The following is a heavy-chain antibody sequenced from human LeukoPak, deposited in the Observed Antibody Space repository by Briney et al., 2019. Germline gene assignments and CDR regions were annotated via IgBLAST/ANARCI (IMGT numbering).Heavy chain of an antibody. Sequence: ASVKVSCKASGYTFTSYGISWVRQAPGQGLEWMGWISAYNGNTNYAQKLQGRVTMTTDTSTSTAYMELRSLRSDDTAVYYCARVGCSGSSCYLLDYWGQGTLVAVSS. CDR3: ARVGCSGSSCYLLDY. CDR2: ISAYNGNT. J-gene: IGHJ4*02. CDR1: GYTFTSYG. D-gene: IGHD2-15*01. V-gene: IGHV1-18*01.